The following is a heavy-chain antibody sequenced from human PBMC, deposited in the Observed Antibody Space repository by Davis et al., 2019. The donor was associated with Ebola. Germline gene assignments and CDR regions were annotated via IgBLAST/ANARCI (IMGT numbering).Heavy chain of an antibody. D-gene: IGHD2/OR15-2a*01. J-gene: IGHJ3*01. Sequence: GESLKISCAASGFVFSSYVMSWVRRAPGKGLEWVSTLGTSADTYYADPVKGRFTISRDNSKNTLHLQMNSLRVEDTAIYYCVKDTSNIWFDVWGQGTLVTVSS. CDR2: LGTSADT. V-gene: IGHV3-23*01. CDR1: GFVFSSYV. CDR3: VKDTSNIWFDV.